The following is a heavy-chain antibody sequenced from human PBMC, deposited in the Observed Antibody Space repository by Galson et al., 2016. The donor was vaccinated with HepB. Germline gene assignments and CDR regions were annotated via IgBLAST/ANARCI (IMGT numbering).Heavy chain of an antibody. V-gene: IGHV3-48*02. Sequence: SLRLSCAASGFAFNTYSINWVRQAPGRGLEWVSYISGSSSTIYYADSVQGRFTISRDNARNSLYLQMDRLGDEDTAVYYGATSNSYGWGIYLPPNYFDYGGQETLVTFPS. CDR1: GFAFNTYS. D-gene: IGHD3-10*01. CDR3: ATSNSYGWGIYLPPNYFDY. CDR2: ISGSSSTI. J-gene: IGHJ4*02.